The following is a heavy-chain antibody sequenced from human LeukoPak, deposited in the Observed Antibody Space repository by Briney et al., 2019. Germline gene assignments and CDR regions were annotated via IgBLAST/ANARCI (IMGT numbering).Heavy chain of an antibody. D-gene: IGHD4-17*01. Sequence: PGGSLRLSCAASGFTFSSYAMSWVRQAPGKGLEWVSGVIGSGGTTYYADSVKGRLTISRDNSENTLYLQMNSLRAEDTAVYYCAKPWREDGDYWSFNYWGQGTLVTVSS. J-gene: IGHJ4*02. V-gene: IGHV3-23*01. CDR1: GFTFSSYA. CDR3: AKPWREDGDYWSFNY. CDR2: VIGSGGTT.